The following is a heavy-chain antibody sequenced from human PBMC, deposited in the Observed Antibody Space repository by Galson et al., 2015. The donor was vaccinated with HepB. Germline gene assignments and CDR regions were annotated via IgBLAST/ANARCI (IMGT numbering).Heavy chain of an antibody. V-gene: IGHV3-23*01. CDR1: GSTFSHYV. CDR2: ISGSGRST. CDR3: AKAPESEGSGYAFDI. D-gene: IGHD6-19*01. Sequence: SLRLSCAASGSTFSHYVMSWVRQAPGKGLEWVSAISGSGRSTYYADSVKGRFTISRDNSKNTLHLQMNSLRAEDTAVYYCAKAPESEGSGYAFDIWGQGTMVTVSS. J-gene: IGHJ3*02.